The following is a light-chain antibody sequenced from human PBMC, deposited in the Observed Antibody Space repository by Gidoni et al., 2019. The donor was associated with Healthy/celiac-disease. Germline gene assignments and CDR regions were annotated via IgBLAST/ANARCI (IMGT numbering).Light chain of an antibody. CDR1: QSVSSN. CDR2: GAS. Sequence: EIVMTQSPATLSVSPGERATLSCRASQSVSSNFAWYQQEPGQAPRLLIYGASNRAHGIPAMVSGSGSGTEFTLTISSLQAEDFGVYYCQQDNNWPTFGQXTKVEIK. V-gene: IGKV3-15*01. J-gene: IGKJ1*01. CDR3: QQDNNWPT.